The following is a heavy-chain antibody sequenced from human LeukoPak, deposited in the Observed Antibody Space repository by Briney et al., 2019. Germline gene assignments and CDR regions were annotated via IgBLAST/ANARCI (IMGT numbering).Heavy chain of an antibody. J-gene: IGHJ6*04. CDR1: GFTFTKYW. D-gene: IGHD6-13*01. CDR2: ISGSGGST. Sequence: GGSLRLSCAASGFTFTKYWMSWVRQAPGKGLEWVSAISGSGGSTYYADSVKGRFTISRDNSKNTLYLQMNSLRAEDTAVYYCAKIWKYSSSPVVLDVWGKGTTVTISS. V-gene: IGHV3-23*01. CDR3: AKIWKYSSSPVVLDV.